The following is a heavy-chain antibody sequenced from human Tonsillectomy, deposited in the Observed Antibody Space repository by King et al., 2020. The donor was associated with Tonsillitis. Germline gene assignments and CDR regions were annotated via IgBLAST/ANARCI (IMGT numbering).Heavy chain of an antibody. CDR1: GGTFSSYA. V-gene: IGHV1-69*09. D-gene: IGHD2-15*01. CDR3: ARADEDCSGGSCYHWFDP. CDR2: IIPILGIA. J-gene: IGHJ5*02. Sequence: VQLVESGAEVKKPGSSVKVSCKASGGTFSSYAISWVRQAPGQGLEWMGRIIPILGIANYAQKFQGRVTITADKSTSTAYMELSSLRSEDTAVYYCARADEDCSGGSCYHWFDPWGQGTLVTVSS.